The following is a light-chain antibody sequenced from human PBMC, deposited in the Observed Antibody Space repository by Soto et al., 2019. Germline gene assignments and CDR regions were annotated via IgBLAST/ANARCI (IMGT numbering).Light chain of an antibody. CDR1: QGISNY. V-gene: IGKV1-27*01. CDR3: QMYNSALKT. CDR2: AAS. J-gene: IGKJ1*01. Sequence: DIQMTQSPSSLSASVGDRVTITCRASQGISNYLAWYQQKPGKVPKLLIYAASTLQSGVPSRFSGSGSGTDFTLTISRLQPEDVATYYCQMYNSALKTFGQGTKVEIK.